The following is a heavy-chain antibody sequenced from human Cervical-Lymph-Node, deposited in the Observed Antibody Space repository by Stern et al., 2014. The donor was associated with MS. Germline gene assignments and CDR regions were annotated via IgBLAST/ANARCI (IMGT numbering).Heavy chain of an antibody. CDR1: GFTFSNYG. CDR3: AKKSVGTTGTTTAFDY. D-gene: IGHD1-1*01. Sequence: VQLVESGGGVVQPGTSLKLSCAVSGFTFSNYGMHWVRQAPGKVLEWVAVISYDADVKFYADSVKGRFTISRDTPKNTMYLQLNSLKVEDTAVYFCAKKSVGTTGTTTAFDYWGQGTLVTVSS. CDR2: ISYDADVK. V-gene: IGHV3-30*18. J-gene: IGHJ4*02.